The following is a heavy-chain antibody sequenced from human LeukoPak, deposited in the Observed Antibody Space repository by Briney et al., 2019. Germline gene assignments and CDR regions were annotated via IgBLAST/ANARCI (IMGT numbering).Heavy chain of an antibody. CDR2: IIPIFGTA. J-gene: IGHJ4*02. D-gene: IGHD3-10*01. Sequence: ASVKVSCKASGGTFSSYAISWVRQAPGQGLEWMGGIIPIFGTANYAQKFQGRVTINRDTSASIAYMKLSSLRSEDTAVYYCARDRGVTMVRGVIDSFDYWGQGTLVTVSS. V-gene: IGHV1-69*05. CDR1: GGTFSSYA. CDR3: ARDRGVTMVRGVIDSFDY.